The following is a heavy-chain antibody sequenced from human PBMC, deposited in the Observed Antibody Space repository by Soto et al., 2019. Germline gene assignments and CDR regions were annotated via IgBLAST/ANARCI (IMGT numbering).Heavy chain of an antibody. CDR3: ARTTPLSSSWYYFDY. CDR1: CGSISSGGYY. V-gene: IGHV4-31*03. D-gene: IGHD6-13*01. CDR2: IYYSGST. J-gene: IGHJ4*02. Sequence: SETLSLTCTVSCGSISSGGYYWSWIRQHPGKGLEWIGYIYYSGSTYYNPSLKSRVTISVDTSKNQFSLKLSSVTAADTAVYYCARTTPLSSSWYYFDYWGQGTLVTVSS.